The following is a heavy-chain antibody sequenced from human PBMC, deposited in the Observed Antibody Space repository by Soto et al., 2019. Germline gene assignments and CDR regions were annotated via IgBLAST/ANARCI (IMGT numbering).Heavy chain of an antibody. J-gene: IGHJ3*02. CDR3: ARGGIVGAASAFDI. V-gene: IGHV3-48*03. D-gene: IGHD1-26*01. CDR2: ISSSGSTI. Sequence: EVQLVESGGGLVQPGGSLRLSCAASGFTFSSYEMNWVRQAPGKGLEWVSYISSSGSTIYYADSVKGRFTISRDNDKKSLYLQMNSLRAEDTAVYYCARGGIVGAASAFDIWGQGTMVTVSS. CDR1: GFTFSSYE.